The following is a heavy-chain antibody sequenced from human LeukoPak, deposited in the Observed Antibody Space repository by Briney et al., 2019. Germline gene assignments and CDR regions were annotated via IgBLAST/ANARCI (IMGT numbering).Heavy chain of an antibody. Sequence: GASVKVSCKASGGTFSSYAISWVRQAPGQGLEWMGGIIPIFGTANYAQKFQGRVTITADESTSTAYMELSSLRSEDTAVYYCATYREMATSYYFDYWGQGTLVTVSS. D-gene: IGHD5-24*01. CDR2: IIPIFGTA. CDR1: GGTFSSYA. V-gene: IGHV1-69*01. J-gene: IGHJ4*02. CDR3: ATYREMATSYYFDY.